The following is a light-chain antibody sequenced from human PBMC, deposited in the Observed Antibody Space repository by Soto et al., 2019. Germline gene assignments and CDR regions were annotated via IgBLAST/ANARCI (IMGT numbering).Light chain of an antibody. CDR3: AALDDSLNHYV. Sequence: QSVLTQPPSVSEAPRQRVTISCSGSNSNIGNNAVNWYQQLPGRSPKLLIYYDDLLPSGVSDRLSGSKSGTSDTLAIRGLQSEDEADYYCAALDDSLNHYVFGTGTKRTVL. CDR2: YDD. J-gene: IGLJ1*01. V-gene: IGLV1-36*01. CDR1: NSNIGNNA.